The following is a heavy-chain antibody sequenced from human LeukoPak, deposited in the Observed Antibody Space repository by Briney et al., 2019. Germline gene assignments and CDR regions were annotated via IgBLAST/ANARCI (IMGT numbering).Heavy chain of an antibody. Sequence: ASVKVSCKASGYTFTSYYMHWVRQAPGQGLEWMGWINPNGGGTNYAQKYQGRVTMTRDTSISTAYMELSRLRSDDTAVYYCARGMVTVAGTELLVYFDYWGQGTLVTVS. CDR1: GYTFTSYY. CDR3: ARGMVTVAGTELLVYFDY. V-gene: IGHV1-2*02. D-gene: IGHD6-19*01. J-gene: IGHJ4*02. CDR2: INPNGGGT.